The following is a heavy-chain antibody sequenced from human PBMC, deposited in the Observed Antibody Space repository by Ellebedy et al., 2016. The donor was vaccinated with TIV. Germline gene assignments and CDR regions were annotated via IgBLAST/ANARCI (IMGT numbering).Heavy chain of an antibody. CDR1: GFTFSSYS. D-gene: IGHD3-22*01. CDR3: ARALKVVYDSSAYYSDY. J-gene: IGHJ4*02. CDR2: ISSSSSTI. V-gene: IGHV3-48*04. Sequence: GESLKISCAASGFTFSSYSMNWVRQAPGKGLEWVSYISSSSSTIYYAASVKGRFTISRDNAKNSLYLQMNSLRAEDTAVYYCARALKVVYDSSAYYSDYWGQGTLVTVSS.